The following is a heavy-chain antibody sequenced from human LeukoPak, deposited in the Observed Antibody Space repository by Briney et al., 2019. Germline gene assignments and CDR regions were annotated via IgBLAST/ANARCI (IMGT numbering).Heavy chain of an antibody. Sequence: GGSLRLSCAASGFTFSDYYMNWIRQAPGKGLEWISHISSSSLHTKYTDSVKGRFTISRDNAKKSLYLQMHSLRAEDTAIYYCARVAALRHYFDYWGQGTLVTVSS. CDR3: ARVAALRHYFDY. CDR2: ISSSSLHT. V-gene: IGHV3-11*05. CDR1: GFTFSDYY. J-gene: IGHJ4*02.